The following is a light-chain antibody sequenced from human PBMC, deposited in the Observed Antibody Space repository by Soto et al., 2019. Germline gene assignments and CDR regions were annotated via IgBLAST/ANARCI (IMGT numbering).Light chain of an antibody. CDR2: GAS. V-gene: IGKV3-15*01. CDR3: LHHGSSLWT. CDR1: ESINRN. Sequence: EIVMTQSPATLSVSPGERVTLSCRASESINRNLVWYQKRPGQAPRLVIYGASTRATGIPARFSGSGSGTDFTLTISRLEPEDFAMYYCLHHGSSLWTFGQGTKVDIK. J-gene: IGKJ1*01.